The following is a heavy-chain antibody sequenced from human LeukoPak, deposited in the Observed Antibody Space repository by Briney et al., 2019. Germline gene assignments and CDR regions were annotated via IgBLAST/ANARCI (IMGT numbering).Heavy chain of an antibody. V-gene: IGHV4-59*08. D-gene: IGHD3-3*01. CDR3: ARRRGYYDFWSGSGGSFDY. CDR2: IYYSGST. Sequence: SETLSLTCTVSGGSISSYYWSWIRQPPGKGLEWIGYIYYSGSTNYNPSLKSRVTISVDTSKNQFSLKLSSVTAADTAVYYCARRRGYYDFWSGSGGSFDYWGQGTLVTVSS. CDR1: GGSISSYY. J-gene: IGHJ4*02.